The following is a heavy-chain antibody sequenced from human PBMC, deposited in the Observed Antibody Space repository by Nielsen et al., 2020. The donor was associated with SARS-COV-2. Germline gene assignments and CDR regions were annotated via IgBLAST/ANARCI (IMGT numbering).Heavy chain of an antibody. V-gene: IGHV3-23*01. D-gene: IGHD2-2*01. CDR1: GFTFNSYA. J-gene: IGHJ4*02. CDR3: AKLLVPPALTLDY. CDR2: ISSSGDST. Sequence: GGSLRLSCAASGFTFNSYAMSWVRQAPGKGLEWVSNISSSGDSTHYADSVKGRFTISRDNSKNTLFLQLNSLRAEDTAVYYCAKLLVPPALTLDYWGQGTLVTVSS.